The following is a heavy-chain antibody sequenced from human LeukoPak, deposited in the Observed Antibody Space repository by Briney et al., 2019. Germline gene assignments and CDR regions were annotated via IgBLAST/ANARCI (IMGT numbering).Heavy chain of an antibody. V-gene: IGHV3-21*01. CDR2: ISSSSSYI. CDR1: GFTFSSYS. Sequence: PGGSLRLSCAASGFTFSSYSMNWVRQAPGKGLEWVSSISSSSSYIYYADSVKGRFTISRDNAKNSLYLQMNSLRAEDTAVYYCARVSVYDSSGYYHIDYWGQGTLVIVSS. D-gene: IGHD3-22*01. J-gene: IGHJ4*02. CDR3: ARVSVYDSSGYYHIDY.